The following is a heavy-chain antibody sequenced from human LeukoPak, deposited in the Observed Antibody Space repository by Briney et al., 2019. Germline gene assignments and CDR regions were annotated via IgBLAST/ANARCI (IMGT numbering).Heavy chain of an antibody. CDR3: ARDPYSSGWYPGNWFDP. CDR1: GGTFSSYA. V-gene: IGHV1-69*04. Sequence: SVKVSCKASGGTFSSYAISWVRQAPGQGLEWMGRIIPIFGIANYAQKFQGRVTVTADKSTSTAYMELSSLRSEDTAVYYCARDPYSSGWYPGNWFDPWGQGTLVTVSS. D-gene: IGHD6-19*01. J-gene: IGHJ5*02. CDR2: IIPIFGIA.